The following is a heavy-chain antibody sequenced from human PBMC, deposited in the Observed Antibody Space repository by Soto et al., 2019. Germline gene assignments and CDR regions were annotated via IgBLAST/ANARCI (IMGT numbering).Heavy chain of an antibody. J-gene: IGHJ4*02. D-gene: IGHD3-22*01. Sequence: PGGSLRLSCAASGFTFSSYAMSWVRQAPGKGLEWVSGISGSGDSTYYADSVKGRFTISRDNSKNTLYLQMNSLRAEDTAVYYCAKDRPYYDSSGYYQFDYWGQGTLVTVSS. CDR1: GFTFSSYA. CDR3: AKDRPYYDSSGYYQFDY. V-gene: IGHV3-23*01. CDR2: ISGSGDST.